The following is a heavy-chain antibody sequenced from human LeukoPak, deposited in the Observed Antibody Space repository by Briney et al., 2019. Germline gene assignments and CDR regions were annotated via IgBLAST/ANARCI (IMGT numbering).Heavy chain of an antibody. CDR3: ARDLSLKQQLPRKFPFDY. V-gene: IGHV1-2*02. J-gene: IGHJ4*02. CDR2: INPNSGGT. Sequence: ASVKVSCKASGYTFTGYYMHWVRQAPGQGLEWMGWINPNSGGTNYAQKFQGRVTMTRDTSISTAYMELSRLRSDDTAVYYCARDLSLKQQLPRKFPFDYWGQGTLVTVSS. CDR1: GYTFTGYY. D-gene: IGHD6-13*01.